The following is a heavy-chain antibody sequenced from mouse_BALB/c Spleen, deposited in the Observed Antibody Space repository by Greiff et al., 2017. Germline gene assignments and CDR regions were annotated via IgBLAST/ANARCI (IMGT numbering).Heavy chain of an antibody. V-gene: IGHV5-17*02. CDR1: GFTFSSFG. CDR2: ISSGSSTI. CDR3: ARSARYYAMDY. J-gene: IGHJ4*01. Sequence: EVKLVESGGGLVQPGGSRKLSCAASGFTFSSFGMHWVRQAPEKGLEWVAYISSGSSTIYYADTVKGRFTISRDNPKNTLFLQMTSLRSEDTAMYYCARSARYYAMDYWGQGTSVTVSS.